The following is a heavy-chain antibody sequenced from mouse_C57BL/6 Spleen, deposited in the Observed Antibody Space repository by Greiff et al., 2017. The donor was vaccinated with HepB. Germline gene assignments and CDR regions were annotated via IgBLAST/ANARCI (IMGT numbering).Heavy chain of an antibody. J-gene: IGHJ4*01. CDR2: IYPGDGDT. D-gene: IGHD1-1*01. Sequence: VQLQQSGAELVKPGASVKISCKASGYAFSSYWMNWVKQRPGKGLEWIGQIYPGDGDTNYNGKFKGKAPLTADKSSSTAYMQLSSLTSEDSAVYFCARGNYYGNAMDYWGQGTSVTVSS. CDR3: ARGNYYGNAMDY. V-gene: IGHV1-80*01. CDR1: GYAFSSYW.